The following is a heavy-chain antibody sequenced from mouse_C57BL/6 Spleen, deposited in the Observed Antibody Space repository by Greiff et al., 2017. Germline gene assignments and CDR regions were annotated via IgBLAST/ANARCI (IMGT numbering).Heavy chain of an antibody. J-gene: IGHJ4*01. D-gene: IGHD1-1*01. V-gene: IGHV14-3*01. CDR3: ARDGTSYGSSYDYAMDY. CDR1: GFNIKNTY. CDR2: IDPANGNT. Sequence: EVKLVESVAELVRPGASVKLSCTASGFNIKNTYMHWVKQRPEQGLEWIGRIDPANGNTKYAPKFQGKATITADTSSNTAYLQLSSLTSEDTAIYYSARDGTSYGSSYDYAMDYWGQGTSVTVSS.